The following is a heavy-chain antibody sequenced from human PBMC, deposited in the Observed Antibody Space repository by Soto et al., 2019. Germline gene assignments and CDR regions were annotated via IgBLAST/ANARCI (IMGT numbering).Heavy chain of an antibody. CDR2: IFPIFGTA. Sequence: SVHVSGKASGCTFSRYAISWVRPAPGQGLAWMGGIFPIFGTANYEQKFQGRVTITADKSTSTAYMELSSLRSEDTAVYYCARDLQSGDSSGPKSPTKYYYYYYGMDVWGQGTTVTVSS. D-gene: IGHD3-22*01. CDR3: ARDLQSGDSSGPKSPTKYYYYYYGMDV. CDR1: GCTFSRYA. J-gene: IGHJ6*02. V-gene: IGHV1-69*06.